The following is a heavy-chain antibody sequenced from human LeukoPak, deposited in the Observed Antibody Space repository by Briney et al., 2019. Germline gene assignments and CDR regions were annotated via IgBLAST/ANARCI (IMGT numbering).Heavy chain of an antibody. Sequence: PRGSLKLSCSASGFTFSSYAMHWVRQAPGKGLEYVSGISSNGGSTYYADSVKGRFTISRDNSKNTVHFQMSSLRVEDTAVYYCVRSRGYYDYWGQGTRAT. J-gene: IGHJ4*02. CDR3: VRSRGYYDY. D-gene: IGHD3-10*01. V-gene: IGHV3-64*05. CDR1: GFTFSSYA. CDR2: ISSNGGST.